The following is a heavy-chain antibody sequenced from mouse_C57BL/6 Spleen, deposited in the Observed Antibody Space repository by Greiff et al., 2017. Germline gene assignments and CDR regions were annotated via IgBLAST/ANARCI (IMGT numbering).Heavy chain of an antibody. Sequence: EVKLMESGEGLVKPGGSLKLSCAASGFTFSSYAMSWVRQTPEKRLEWVAYISSGGDYIYYADTVKGRFTISRDNARNTLYLQMSSLKSEDTAMYYCTRGSTGTGFAYWGQGTLVTVSA. CDR3: TRGSTGTGFAY. V-gene: IGHV5-9-1*02. CDR1: GFTFSSYA. CDR2: ISSGGDYI. D-gene: IGHD4-1*02. J-gene: IGHJ3*01.